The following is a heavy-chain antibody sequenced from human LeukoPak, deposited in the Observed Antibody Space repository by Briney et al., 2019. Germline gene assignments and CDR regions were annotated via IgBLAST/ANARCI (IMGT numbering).Heavy chain of an antibody. D-gene: IGHD1-7*01. J-gene: IGHJ4*02. V-gene: IGHV3-64*01. CDR3: ARSLGITGTTGGYFDY. CDR1: GFTFSSYV. CDR2: IYSNGGST. Sequence: GGSLRLSCAASGFTFSSYVMHWVRQAPGKGLEYVSAIYSNGGSTYYANSVKGRFTISRDNSKNTLYLQMGSLRAEDMAVCYCARSLGITGTTGGYFDYWGQGTLVTVSS.